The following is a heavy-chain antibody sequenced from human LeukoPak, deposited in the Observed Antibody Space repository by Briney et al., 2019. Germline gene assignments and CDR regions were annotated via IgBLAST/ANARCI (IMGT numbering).Heavy chain of an antibody. D-gene: IGHD6-13*01. J-gene: IGHJ4*02. CDR1: GGSISSYY. Sequence: PSETLSLTCTVSGGSISSYYWSWIRQPPGKGLGWIGYIYYSGSTNYNPSLKSRVTISVDTSKNQFSLKLSSVTAADTAVYYCARNGVEQQLVYFDYWGQGTLVTVSS. V-gene: IGHV4-59*01. CDR2: IYYSGST. CDR3: ARNGVEQQLVYFDY.